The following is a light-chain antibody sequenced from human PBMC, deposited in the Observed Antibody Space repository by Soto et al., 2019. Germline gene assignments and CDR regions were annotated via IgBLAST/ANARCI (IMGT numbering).Light chain of an antibody. CDR2: GAS. Sequence: EIVLTQSPGTLSLSPGERATLSCRASQSVSSTYLAWYQQKPGQAPRLLIYGASTRATGIEDRFSGSGSGTDFILSIRRLEPEDFAVYHCQLYDTSPPGYTFAQGTKLEI. CDR3: QLYDTSPPGYT. J-gene: IGKJ2*01. CDR1: QSVSSTY. V-gene: IGKV3-20*01.